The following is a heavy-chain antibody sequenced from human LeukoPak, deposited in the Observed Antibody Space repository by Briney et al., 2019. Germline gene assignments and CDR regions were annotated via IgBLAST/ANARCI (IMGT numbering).Heavy chain of an antibody. V-gene: IGHV4-59*12. CDR3: ARSMVRGGYYYYYYMDV. D-gene: IGHD3-10*01. J-gene: IGHJ6*03. CDR2: IYDSGST. Sequence: SETLSLTCTVSGGSISSYYWSWIRQPPGKGLEWIGYIYDSGSTNYNPSLKSRVTISVDTSKNQFSLKLSSVTAADTAVYYCARSMVRGGYYYYYYMDVWGKGTTVTVSS. CDR1: GGSISSYY.